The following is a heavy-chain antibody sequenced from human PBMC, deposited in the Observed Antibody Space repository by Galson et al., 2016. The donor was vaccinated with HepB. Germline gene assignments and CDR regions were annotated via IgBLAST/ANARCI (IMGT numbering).Heavy chain of an antibody. D-gene: IGHD6-19*01. CDR3: ARILSPTQCSSGWGYFDY. Sequence: PALVKPTQTLTLTCTFSGFSLSTRGMCVTWIRQPPGKALEWLALIDWDDDKYYSTALKTRLTISKDTSKKQVVLTMTNMDPVDTATYYCARILSPTQCSSGWGYFDYWGQGTLVTVSS. J-gene: IGHJ4*02. CDR1: GFSLSTRGMC. V-gene: IGHV2-70*01. CDR2: IDWDDDK.